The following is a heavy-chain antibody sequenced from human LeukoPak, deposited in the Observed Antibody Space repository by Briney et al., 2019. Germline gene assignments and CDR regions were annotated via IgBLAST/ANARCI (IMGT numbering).Heavy chain of an antibody. CDR3: ARDERGYYYDSSGYFPIVNY. CDR1: GGSISSYY. Sequence: ETLSLTCTVSGGSISSYYWSWVRQAPGKGLEWVSGINWNGGSTGYADSVKGRFTISRDNAKNSLYLQMNSLRAEDTALYYCARDERGYYYDSSGYFPIVNYWGQGTLVTVSS. CDR2: INWNGGST. D-gene: IGHD3-22*01. J-gene: IGHJ4*02. V-gene: IGHV3-20*04.